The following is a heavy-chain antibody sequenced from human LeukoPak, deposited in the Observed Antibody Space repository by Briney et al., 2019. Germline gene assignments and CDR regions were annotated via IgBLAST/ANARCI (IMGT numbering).Heavy chain of an antibody. J-gene: IGHJ4*02. Sequence: ASVKVSCKASGYTFTSYAMHWVRQAPGQRLEWMGWISAYNGNTNYAQKLQGRVTMTTDTSTSTAYMELRSLRSDDTAVYYCARTQLWPTNFDYWGQGTLVTVSS. D-gene: IGHD5-18*01. CDR3: ARTQLWPTNFDY. V-gene: IGHV1-18*01. CDR1: GYTFTSYA. CDR2: ISAYNGNT.